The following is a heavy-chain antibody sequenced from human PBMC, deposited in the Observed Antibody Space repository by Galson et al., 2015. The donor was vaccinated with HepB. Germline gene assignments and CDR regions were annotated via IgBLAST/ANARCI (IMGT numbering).Heavy chain of an antibody. V-gene: IGHV1-69*13. D-gene: IGHD2-15*01. CDR3: ARVGYCSGGSCYFKGSDY. J-gene: IGHJ4*02. CDR2: IIPIFGTA. CDR1: GGTFSSYA. Sequence: SVKVSCKASGGTFSSYAISWVRQAPGQGLEWMGGIIPIFGTANYAQKFQGRVTITADESTSTAYMELSSLRSEDTAVYYCARVGYCSGGSCYFKGSDYWGQGTTVTVSS.